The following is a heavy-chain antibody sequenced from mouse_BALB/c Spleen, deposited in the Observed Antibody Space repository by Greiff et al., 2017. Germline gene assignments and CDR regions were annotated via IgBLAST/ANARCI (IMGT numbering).Heavy chain of an antibody. V-gene: IGHV7-3*02. CDR2: IRNKANGYTT. Sequence: DVLLVESGGGLVPPGGSLSLSCATSGFTFTAYSLSWVRQPPGKALEWLGFIRNKANGYTTEYGASVRGRFTIARDNTQSILYLHMNTLSAEDRATYDRARDHSYMDYWGQGTTLTVSS. CDR3: ARDHSYMDY. CDR1: GFTFTAYS. J-gene: IGHJ2*01.